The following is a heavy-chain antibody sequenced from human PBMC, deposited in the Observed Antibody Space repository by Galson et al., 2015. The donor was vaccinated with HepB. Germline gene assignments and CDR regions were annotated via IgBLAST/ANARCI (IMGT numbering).Heavy chain of an antibody. CDR2: TYYRSKWYN. D-gene: IGHD1-20*01. CDR3: SRDSNNWNIRYDYYGMDV. J-gene: IGHJ6*02. V-gene: IGHV6-1*01. Sequence: CAISGDSVSSHSAAWNWIRQSPSRGLEWLGRTYYRSKWYNDYAVSVKRLITINPDTSKNQFSLQLNSVTPDDTAEDYCSRDSNNWNIRYDYYGMDVWGQGTTVTVSS. CDR1: GDSVSSHSAA.